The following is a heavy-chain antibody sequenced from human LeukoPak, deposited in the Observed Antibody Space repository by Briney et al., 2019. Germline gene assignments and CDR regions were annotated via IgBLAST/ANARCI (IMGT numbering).Heavy chain of an antibody. CDR2: IYTSGTT. J-gene: IGHJ2*01. Sequence: PSETLSPTCTVSGGSISSYYWSWIRQPAGKGLERIGRIYTSGTTHYNPSLKSRVTMSVDTSKNQFSLKLSSVTAADTAVYYCARLRSTYWYFDLWGRGTLVTVSS. V-gene: IGHV4-4*07. CDR3: ARLRSTYWYFDL. D-gene: IGHD4-17*01. CDR1: GGSISSYY.